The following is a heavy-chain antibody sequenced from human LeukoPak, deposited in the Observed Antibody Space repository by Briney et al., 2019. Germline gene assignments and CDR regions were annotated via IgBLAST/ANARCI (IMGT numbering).Heavy chain of an antibody. CDR3: ARGWDYDILTGYYGPYYYGMDV. CDR1: GFTFSSYS. J-gene: IGHJ6*04. CDR2: ISSSSSYI. Sequence: LGGSLRLSCAASGFTFSSYSMNWVRQAPGKGLEWVSSISSSSSYIYYADSVKGRFTISRDNAKNSLYLQMNSLRAEDTAVYYCARGWDYDILTGYYGPYYYGMDVWGKGTTVTVSS. V-gene: IGHV3-21*01. D-gene: IGHD3-9*01.